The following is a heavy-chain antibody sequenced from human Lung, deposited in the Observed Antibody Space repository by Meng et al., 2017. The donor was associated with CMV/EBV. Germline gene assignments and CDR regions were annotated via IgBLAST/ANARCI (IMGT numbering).Heavy chain of an antibody. CDR3: IKDFDSTGWYDEDF. CDR2: ISTSSTSA. V-gene: IGHV3-23*05. J-gene: IGHJ4*02. Sequence: GESLKISCTVSKFIFSKYAMNWVRQAPGKGLEWVSLISTSSTSAYYADSVKGRFTISRDDSKSTLYLQMNSLRVEDTAVYYCIKDFDSTGWYDEDFWGQGTLVXVSS. D-gene: IGHD6-19*01. CDR1: KFIFSKYA.